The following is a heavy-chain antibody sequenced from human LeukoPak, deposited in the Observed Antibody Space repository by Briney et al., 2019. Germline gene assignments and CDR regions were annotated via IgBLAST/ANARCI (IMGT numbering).Heavy chain of an antibody. CDR2: ISSSSDYI. CDR1: GFTFNNYI. J-gene: IGHJ3*02. V-gene: IGHV3-21*01. D-gene: IGHD3-22*01. CDR3: ARVPGYYDSSGYRRGDVAFDI. Sequence: GGSLRLSCAASGFTFNNYIMNWVRQAPGKGLEWVSSISSSSDYIYYADSVKGRFTISRDNAKNSLYLQMNSLRAEDTAVYYCARVPGYYDSSGYRRGDVAFDIWGQGTMVTVSS.